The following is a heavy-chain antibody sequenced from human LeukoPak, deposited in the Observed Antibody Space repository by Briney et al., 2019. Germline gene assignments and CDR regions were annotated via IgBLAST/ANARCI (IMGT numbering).Heavy chain of an antibody. CDR3: ARGQRYYDFWSGYYGPNYYYYGMDV. V-gene: IGHV1-69*13. CDR2: IIPIFGTA. J-gene: IGHJ6*02. Sequence: ASVKVSCKASGGTFSSYAISWVRQAPGQGLEWMGGIIPIFGTANYAQKFQGRVMITADESTSTAYMELSSLRSEDTAVYYCARGQRYYDFWSGYYGPNYYYYGMDVWGQGTTVTVSS. D-gene: IGHD3-3*01. CDR1: GGTFSSYA.